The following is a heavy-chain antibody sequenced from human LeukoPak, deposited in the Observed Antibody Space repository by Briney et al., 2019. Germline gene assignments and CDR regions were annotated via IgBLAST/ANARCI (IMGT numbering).Heavy chain of an antibody. CDR3: ARDQGSSWPHAMDV. D-gene: IGHD6-13*01. J-gene: IGHJ6*04. Sequence: GGSLRLSCAASGFTFSSYGMHWVRQAPGKGLEWVAVKWYDGSNKYYADSVKGRFTISRDNSKNTLYLQMNSLRAEDTAVYYCARDQGSSWPHAMDVWGKGTTVTVSS. CDR2: KWYDGSNK. CDR1: GFTFSSYG. V-gene: IGHV3-33*01.